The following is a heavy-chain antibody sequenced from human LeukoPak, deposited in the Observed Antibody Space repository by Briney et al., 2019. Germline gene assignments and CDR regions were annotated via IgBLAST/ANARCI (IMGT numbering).Heavy chain of an antibody. D-gene: IGHD2-15*01. V-gene: IGHV3-7*01. CDR1: GFTFSTYW. Sequence: GGSLRLSCVASGFTFSTYWMNWVRQAPGKGLERVGTISPDGSDKYYVDSVKGRFTISRDNAKTSLYLQITSLRADDTALYFCARGIVVVVGASDHFDYWGQGTLITVSS. CDR2: ISPDGSDK. CDR3: ARGIVVVVGASDHFDY. J-gene: IGHJ4*02.